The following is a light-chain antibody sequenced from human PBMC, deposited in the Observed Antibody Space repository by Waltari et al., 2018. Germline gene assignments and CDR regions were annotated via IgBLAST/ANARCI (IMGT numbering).Light chain of an antibody. Sequence: QSVLIQPPSASETPGQRVTISCSGSTSNLGRNSVCWYQHLPGTAPELLIYRNTQRPSGVPARFSGSKSDTSASLAISGLRSEDEADYYCAAWDDSLRAWVFGGGTKLTVL. CDR3: AAWDDSLRAWV. CDR1: TSNLGRNS. CDR2: RNT. V-gene: IGLV1-47*01. J-gene: IGLJ3*02.